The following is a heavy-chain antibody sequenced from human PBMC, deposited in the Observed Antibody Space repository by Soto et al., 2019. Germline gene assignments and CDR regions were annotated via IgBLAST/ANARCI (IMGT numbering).Heavy chain of an antibody. V-gene: IGHV3-30-3*02. Sequence: GGSLRLSCAASGFTFSSDAMHWVRQAPGKGLEWVAVIWYDGSNKYYADSVKGRFTISRDNSKNTLYLQMNSLRAEDTAVYYCESYYFCMNSGPGCCMDVWGQGTTVTGSS. J-gene: IGHJ6*02. D-gene: IGHD3-3*01. CDR2: IWYDGSNK. CDR1: GFTFSSDA. CDR3: ESYYFCMNSGPGCCMDV.